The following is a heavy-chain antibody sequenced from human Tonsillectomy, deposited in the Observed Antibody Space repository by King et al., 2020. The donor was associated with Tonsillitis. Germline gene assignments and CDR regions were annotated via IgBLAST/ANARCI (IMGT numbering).Heavy chain of an antibody. CDR1: GFTFTSSA. V-gene: IGHV1-58*01. Sequence: MQLVQSGPEVKKPGTSVKVSCKASGFTFTSSAVQWVRQARGQRLEWIGWIVVGSGNTNYAQKFQERVTISRDMSTSTAYMELSSLRSEDTAVYYCAAETLTLSWNDDNGRYGMDVWGQGTTVTVSS. CDR2: IVVGSGNT. CDR3: AAETLTLSWNDDNGRYGMDV. D-gene: IGHD1-1*01. J-gene: IGHJ6*02.